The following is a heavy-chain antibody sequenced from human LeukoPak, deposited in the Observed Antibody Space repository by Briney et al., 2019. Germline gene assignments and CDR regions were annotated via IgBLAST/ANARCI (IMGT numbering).Heavy chain of an antibody. CDR1: GFPFSSYW. V-gene: IGHV3-7*01. D-gene: IGHD3-22*01. CDR3: AREPYYYDSSGHDY. Sequence: GSLRLSCVASGFPFSSYWMTWVRQAPGKGLEWVANIKQDGSKKSYVDSVKGRFTISRDNAKNSLYLQMNSLRAEGTAVYYCAREPYYYDSSGHDYWGQGTLVTVSS. CDR2: IKQDGSKK. J-gene: IGHJ4*02.